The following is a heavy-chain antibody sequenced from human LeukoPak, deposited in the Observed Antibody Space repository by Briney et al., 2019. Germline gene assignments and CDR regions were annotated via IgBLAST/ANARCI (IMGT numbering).Heavy chain of an antibody. CDR2: IWYDGSNK. CDR3: ARDHFGFFAAVAGASDY. J-gene: IGHJ4*02. D-gene: IGHD6-19*01. V-gene: IGHV3-33*01. CDR1: GFTFSSYG. Sequence: RTGGSLRLSCAASGFTFSSYGMHGVRQAPGKGLEWVAVIWYDGSNKYYADSVKGRFTISRDNSKNTLYLQMNSLRAEDTAVYYCARDHFGFFAAVAGASDYWDQGTLVTVSS.